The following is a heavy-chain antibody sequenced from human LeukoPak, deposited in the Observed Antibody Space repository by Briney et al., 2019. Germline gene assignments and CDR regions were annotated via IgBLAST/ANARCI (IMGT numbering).Heavy chain of an antibody. J-gene: IGHJ6*03. V-gene: IGHV1-2*02. Sequence: ASVKVSCKASGYTFTGYYMHWVRQAPGQGLEWMGWINPNSGGTNYAQKFQGRVTMTRDTSISTAYMELSRLRSDDTAVYYCARQAYQLLNSYYYYYYMDVWGKGTTVTVSS. CDR3: ARQAYQLLNSYYYYYYMDV. D-gene: IGHD2-2*01. CDR2: INPNSGGT. CDR1: GYTFTGYY.